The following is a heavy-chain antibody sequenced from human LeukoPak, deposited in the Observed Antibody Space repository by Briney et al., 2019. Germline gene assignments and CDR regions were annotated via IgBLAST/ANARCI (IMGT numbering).Heavy chain of an antibody. CDR2: INTNTGNP. Sequence: ASVKVSCRASGYTFTSYAMNWVRQAPGQGLEWMGWINTNTGNPTYAQGFTGRFVFSLDTSVSTAYLQISSLKAEDTAVYYCARDGYYYDSSGYPDYWGQGTLVTVSS. D-gene: IGHD3-22*01. J-gene: IGHJ4*02. CDR1: GYTFTSYA. V-gene: IGHV7-4-1*02. CDR3: ARDGYYYDSSGYPDY.